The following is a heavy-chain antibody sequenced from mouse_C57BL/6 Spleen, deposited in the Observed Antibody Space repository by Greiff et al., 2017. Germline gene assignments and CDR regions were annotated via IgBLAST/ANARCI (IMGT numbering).Heavy chain of an antibody. CDR3: ARRGNDYAMDY. V-gene: IGHV5-12*01. J-gene: IGHJ4*01. CDR2: ISNGGGST. Sequence: EVQLQQSGGGLVQPGGSLKLSCAASGFTFSDYYMYWVRQTPEKRLEWVAYISNGGGSTYYPDTVKGRFTISRDNAKNTLYLQMSRLKSEDTAMYYCARRGNDYAMDYWGQGTSVTVSS. D-gene: IGHD2-1*01. CDR1: GFTFSDYY.